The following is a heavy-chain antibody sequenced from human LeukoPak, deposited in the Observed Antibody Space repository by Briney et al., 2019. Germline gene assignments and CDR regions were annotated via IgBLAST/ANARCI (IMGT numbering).Heavy chain of an antibody. J-gene: IGHJ4*02. Sequence: GGSLILSCAASGFTFSGYAMSWVRQAPGKGLEWVSLITGSGATTYYADSVRGRFTVSRDNSKNTLYLQMNSLRAEDTAVYYCATTTVGVYFFDYWGQGTLVTVSS. D-gene: IGHD2-8*01. V-gene: IGHV3-23*01. CDR3: ATTTVGVYFFDY. CDR2: ITGSGATT. CDR1: GFTFSGYA.